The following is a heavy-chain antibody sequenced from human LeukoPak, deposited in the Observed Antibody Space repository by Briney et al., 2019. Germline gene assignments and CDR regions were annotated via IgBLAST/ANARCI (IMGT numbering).Heavy chain of an antibody. V-gene: IGHV5-51*01. CDR1: GYHFATYW. J-gene: IGHJ4*02. CDR3: ARTRNWDDLFFDF. D-gene: IGHD1-1*01. Sequence: GDSLKISCQGSGYHFATYWIAWVRQMPGKGLECMGIIYPGDSDTRYSPSFQGHITISTDKSINTAYLQWNSLKASDSAIYYCARTRNWDDLFFDFWGQGVLVTVSS. CDR2: IYPGDSDT.